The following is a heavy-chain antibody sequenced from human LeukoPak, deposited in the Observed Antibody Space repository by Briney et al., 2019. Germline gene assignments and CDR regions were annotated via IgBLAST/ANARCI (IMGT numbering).Heavy chain of an antibody. CDR2: IRYDGSNK. J-gene: IGHJ6*03. CDR3: AKWWSYCSGGSCYSGSYYYMDV. Sequence: GGSLRLSCAASGFTFSSYGMHWVRQAPGKGLEWVAFIRYDGSNKYYADSVKGRFTISRDNSKNTLYLQMNSLRAEDTAVYYCAKWWSYCSGGSCYSGSYYYMDVWGKGTTVTVSS. V-gene: IGHV3-30*02. D-gene: IGHD2-15*01. CDR1: GFTFSSYG.